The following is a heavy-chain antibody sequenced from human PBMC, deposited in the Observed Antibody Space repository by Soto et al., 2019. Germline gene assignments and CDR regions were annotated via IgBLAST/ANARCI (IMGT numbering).Heavy chain of an antibody. V-gene: IGHV4-39*01. J-gene: IGHJ6*03. Sequence: PSETLSLTCTVSAGSISSSRYYWGWIRQPPGKGLEWIGSIYYSGSTYYNPSLKSRVTISVDTSKNQFSLKLSSVTAANTAVYYCASGGVVIVYYYMDVWGKGTTVTVSS. CDR3: ASGGVVIVYYYMDV. D-gene: IGHD3-3*01. CDR2: IYYSGST. CDR1: AGSISSSRYY.